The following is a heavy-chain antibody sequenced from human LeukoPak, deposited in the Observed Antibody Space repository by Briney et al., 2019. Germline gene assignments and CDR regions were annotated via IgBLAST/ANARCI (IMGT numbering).Heavy chain of an antibody. V-gene: IGHV4-39*01. CDR3: ASQGGGISGYYYYY. J-gene: IGHJ4*02. Sequence: PSETLSLTCIVSGGSISSSSYYWGWIRQPPGKGLEWIGSIYYSGSTYYNPSLKSRVTISVDTSKNQFSLKLSSVTATDTAVYYCASQGGGISGYYYYYWGQGTLVPVSS. CDR1: GGSISSSSYY. D-gene: IGHD3-22*01. CDR2: IYYSGST.